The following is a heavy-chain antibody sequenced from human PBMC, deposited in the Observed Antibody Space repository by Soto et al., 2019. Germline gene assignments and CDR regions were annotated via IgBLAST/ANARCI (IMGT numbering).Heavy chain of an antibody. CDR1: RFTFSTYA. CDR3: ARDPNGDFIGAFDI. J-gene: IGHJ3*02. Sequence: QAGGSLRLSCATSRFTFSTYAMTWVRQAPGKGLQWVSSLWGSGHSTNYVDSVKGRFTISRDNSKNTLYLQMNSLRAEDTAVYYCARDPNGDFIGAFDIWGQGIMVTVSS. CDR2: LWGSGHST. D-gene: IGHD4-17*01. V-gene: IGHV3-23*01.